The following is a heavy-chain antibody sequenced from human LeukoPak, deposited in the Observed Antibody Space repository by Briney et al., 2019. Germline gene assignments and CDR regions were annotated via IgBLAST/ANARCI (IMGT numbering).Heavy chain of an antibody. V-gene: IGHV3-23*01. CDR1: GFTFGDYA. Sequence: GGSLRLSCTGSGFTFGDYAMSWVRQAPGKWLEWVSAISGSGDSTYYADSVKGRFTISRDDSKNTLYMQMNSLRAEDTAVYYCAKDESSGNGPRGYFDYWGQGTLVTVSS. CDR2: ISGSGDST. J-gene: IGHJ4*02. D-gene: IGHD2-8*01. CDR3: AKDESSGNGPRGYFDY.